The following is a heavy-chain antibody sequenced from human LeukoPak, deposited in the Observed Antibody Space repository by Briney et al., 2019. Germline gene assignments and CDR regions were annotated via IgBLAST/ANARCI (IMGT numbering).Heavy chain of an antibody. J-gene: IGHJ4*02. CDR2: VSGSGGTT. V-gene: IGHV3-23*01. CDR3: ATDYFDH. CDR1: GFTFSDYA. Sequence: GGSLRLSCAASGFTFSDYAMSWVRQAPGKGLEWVSAVSGSGGTTFYADSVKGRFTISRDNSKNTMYLQMNSLRAEDTAVYYCATDYFDHWGQGTLVTVSS.